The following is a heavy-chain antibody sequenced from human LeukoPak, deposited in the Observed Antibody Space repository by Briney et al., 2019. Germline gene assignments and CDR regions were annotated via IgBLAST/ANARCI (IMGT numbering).Heavy chain of an antibody. Sequence: SETLSLTCAVYGGSFSGYYWSWIRHPPGKGLEWIGEINHSGSTNYNPSLKSRVTISVDTSKNQFSLKLSSVTAADTAVYYCARGPRKQWLIRGQYFQHWGQGTLVTVSS. D-gene: IGHD6-19*01. CDR3: ARGPRKQWLIRGQYFQH. V-gene: IGHV4-34*01. J-gene: IGHJ1*01. CDR2: INHSGST. CDR1: GGSFSGYY.